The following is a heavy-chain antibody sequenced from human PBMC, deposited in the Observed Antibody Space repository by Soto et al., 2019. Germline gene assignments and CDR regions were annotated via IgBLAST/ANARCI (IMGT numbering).Heavy chain of an antibody. CDR2: INGGGIST. CDR3: HGYGY. J-gene: IGHJ4*02. D-gene: IGHD5-18*01. V-gene: IGHV3-23*01. CDR1: GFTFRNYA. Sequence: GVLRLSCAASGFTFRNYAMSWVRQTPEKGLEWVSAINGGGISTYYADSVKGRFTISRDQSKNTIYLQMNILRAEDTAVYYCHGYGYWGQGTLVTVSS.